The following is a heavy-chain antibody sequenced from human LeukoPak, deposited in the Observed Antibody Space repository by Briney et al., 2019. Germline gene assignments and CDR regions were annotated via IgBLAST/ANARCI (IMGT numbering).Heavy chain of an antibody. Sequence: GGSLRLSRAASGFTFSDYWMGWVRQAPGKGLEWVANIKQDESEKYYVDSVRGRFTVSRDNAKNSLFLQMNSLRAEDTAVYYCARLRVSSYYGMDVWGQGTTVTVSS. CDR2: IKQDESEK. CDR3: ARLRVSSYYGMDV. J-gene: IGHJ6*02. CDR1: GFTFSDYW. D-gene: IGHD2/OR15-2a*01. V-gene: IGHV3-7*05.